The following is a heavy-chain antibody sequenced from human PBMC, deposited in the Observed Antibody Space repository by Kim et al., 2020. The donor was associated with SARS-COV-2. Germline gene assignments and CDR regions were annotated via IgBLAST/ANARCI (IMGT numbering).Heavy chain of an antibody. CDR3: AKDTSLSSLVVASFDH. J-gene: IGHJ5*02. CDR2: FSGSGSSI. Sequence: GGSLRLSCVASGFTFSAHAMSWVRQAPGKGLEWVSGFSGSGSSIYYADSVKGRFTISRDNSKNTLYLQMNSLRVDDTAIYYCAKDTSLSSLVVASFDHWG. V-gene: IGHV3-23*01. CDR1: GFTFSAHA. D-gene: IGHD2-2*01.